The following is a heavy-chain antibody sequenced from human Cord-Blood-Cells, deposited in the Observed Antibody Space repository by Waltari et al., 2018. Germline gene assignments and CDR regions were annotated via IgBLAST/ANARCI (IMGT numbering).Heavy chain of an antibody. CDR1: GGSFSGYY. CDR3: VGALVVLNY. J-gene: IGHJ4*02. V-gene: IGHV4-34*01. CDR2: INHSGSN. Sequence: QVQLQQWGAGLLTPSETLSLTCAVYGGSFSGYYWSWIRQPRGKGLEWIGEINHSGSNNYNPSLKSRVTISVDTSKNQFSLKLSSVTAADTAVYYCVGALVVLNYWGQGTLGTVSS. D-gene: IGHD2-15*01.